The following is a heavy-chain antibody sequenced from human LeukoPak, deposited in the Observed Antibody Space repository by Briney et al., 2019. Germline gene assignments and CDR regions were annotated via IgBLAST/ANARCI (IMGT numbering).Heavy chain of an antibody. CDR1: GYTFTSYT. CDR3: ARIGYKLKIDY. Sequence: GASVQLSCKASGYTFTSYTMNWVRPAPGQGLEWMGWINTNTGNPTYAQGFTGRFVFSLDTSVSTAYLQISSLKAEDTAVYYCARIGYKLKIDYWGQGTLVTVSS. D-gene: IGHD5-24*01. J-gene: IGHJ4*02. CDR2: INTNTGNP. V-gene: IGHV7-4-1*02.